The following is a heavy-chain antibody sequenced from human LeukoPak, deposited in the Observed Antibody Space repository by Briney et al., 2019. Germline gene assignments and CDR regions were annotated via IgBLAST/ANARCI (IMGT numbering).Heavy chain of an antibody. D-gene: IGHD1-14*01. V-gene: IGHV3-30*02. CDR3: AKILTPLFDY. CDR2: IRYDGSNK. Sequence: GGSLRLSCAASGFTFSSYGMHWVRQAPGKGLEWVAFIRYDGSNKYYADSVKGRFTISRDNSKNTLYLQTNSLRAEDTAVYYCAKILTPLFDYWGQGTLVTVSS. J-gene: IGHJ4*02. CDR1: GFTFSSYG.